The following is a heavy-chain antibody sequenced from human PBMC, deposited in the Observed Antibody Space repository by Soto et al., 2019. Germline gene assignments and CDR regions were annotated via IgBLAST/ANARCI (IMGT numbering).Heavy chain of an antibody. CDR1: GDSISRYY. D-gene: IGHD7-27*01. J-gene: IGHJ2*01. Sequence: QVQLQESGPGLVKPSETLSLTCSVSGDSISRYYWSWIRQPPGKGLEWIGYVHSTGATTYNPSLRSRVTVSIDTSKSQFSLKLTSVTATDTAVYYCARTQERALLTWYFDLWGRGTRVTVSS. CDR3: ARTQERALLTWYFDL. V-gene: IGHV4-59*01. CDR2: VHSTGAT.